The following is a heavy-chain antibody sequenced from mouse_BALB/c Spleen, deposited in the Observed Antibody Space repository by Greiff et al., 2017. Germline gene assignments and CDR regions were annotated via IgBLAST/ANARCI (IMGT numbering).Heavy chain of an antibody. D-gene: IGHD2-3*01. CDR3: ARGLYEDYYYAMDY. V-gene: IGHV5-6-5*01. CDR1: GFTFSSYA. CDR2: ISSGGST. J-gene: IGHJ4*01. Sequence: EVQRVESGGGLVKPGGSLKLSCAASGFTFSSYAMSWVRQTPEKRLEWVASISSGGSTYYPDSVKGRFTISRDNARNILYLQMSSLRSEDTAMYYCARGLYEDYYYAMDYWGQGTSVTVAS.